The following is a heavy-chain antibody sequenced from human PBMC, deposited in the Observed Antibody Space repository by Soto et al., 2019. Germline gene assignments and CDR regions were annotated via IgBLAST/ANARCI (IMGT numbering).Heavy chain of an antibody. V-gene: IGHV4-59*01. CDR3: ARXVTTEASDGGNYNGMDV. Sequence: SETLSLTCTVSGASISCYYWSWIRQPPGEGLEWIGYIYYSGSTSSNPSLKSRVTISLDMSKNQFSLKLSSVTAADTAVYYCARXVTTEASDGGNYNGMDVWGQGTTVTVSS. CDR2: IYYSGST. J-gene: IGHJ6*02. CDR1: GASISCYY. D-gene: IGHD4-17*01.